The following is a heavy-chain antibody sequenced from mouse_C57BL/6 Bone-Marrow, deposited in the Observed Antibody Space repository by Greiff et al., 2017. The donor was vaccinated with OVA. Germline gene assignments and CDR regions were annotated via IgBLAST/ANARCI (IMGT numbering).Heavy chain of an antibody. CDR2: FYPGSGSI. J-gene: IGHJ3*01. V-gene: IGHV1-62-2*01. CDR1: GYTFTEYT. CDR3: ARHEERTDYGNYVWFAY. D-gene: IGHD2-1*01. Sequence: QVQLQQSGAELVKPGASVKLSCKASGYTFTEYTIHWVKQRSGQGLEWIGWFYPGSGSIKYNEKFKDKATLTADKSSSTVYMELSRLTSEDSAVYFCARHEERTDYGNYVWFAYWGQGTLVTVSA.